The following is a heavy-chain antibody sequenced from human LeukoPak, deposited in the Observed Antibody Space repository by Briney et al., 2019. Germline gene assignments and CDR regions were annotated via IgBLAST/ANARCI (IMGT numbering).Heavy chain of an antibody. CDR1: GGSISSYY. V-gene: IGHV4-59*08. CDR2: IYYSGST. D-gene: IGHD6-19*01. J-gene: IGHJ4*02. Sequence: PSETLSLTCTVSGGSISSYYWSWIRQPPGKGLEWIGYIYYSGSTNYKPSLKSRITISVDTSKNQFSLKLSSVTAADTAVYYCARHLSAVAGLDWGQGTLVTVSS. CDR3: ARHLSAVAGLD.